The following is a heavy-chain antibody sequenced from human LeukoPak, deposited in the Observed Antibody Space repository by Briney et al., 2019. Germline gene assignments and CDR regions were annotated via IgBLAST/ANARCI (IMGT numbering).Heavy chain of an antibody. Sequence: PSETLSLTCAVYGGSFSGYYWSWIRQPPGKGLEWIGEINHSGSTNYNPSLKGRVTISVDTSKNQFSLKLSSVTAADTAVYYRARGPHSRYWGQGTLVTVSS. V-gene: IGHV4-34*01. J-gene: IGHJ4*02. CDR1: GGSFSGYY. CDR3: ARGPHSRY. CDR2: INHSGST.